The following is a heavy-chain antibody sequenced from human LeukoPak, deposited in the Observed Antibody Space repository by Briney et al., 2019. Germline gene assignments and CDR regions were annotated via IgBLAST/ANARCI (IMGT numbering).Heavy chain of an antibody. J-gene: IGHJ3*02. CDR3: ARRAYGAFGI. CDR2: IKQDGSEK. D-gene: IGHD3-16*01. CDR1: GFTFTTYY. Sequence: GGSLRLSCAASGFTFTTYYMSWVRQAPGKGLEWVANIKQDGSEKYYVASVKGRFTVSRDNAKNSLYLQMSSLRAEGTAVYYCARRAYGAFGIWGQGTMVTVAS. V-gene: IGHV3-7*01.